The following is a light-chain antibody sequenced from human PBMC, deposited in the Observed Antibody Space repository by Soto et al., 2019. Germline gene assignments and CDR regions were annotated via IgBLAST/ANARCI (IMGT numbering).Light chain of an antibody. Sequence: QSALTQPASVSGSPGQSITISCTGTSSDVGSYDLVSWYQQHPGKAPKLMIYEVTKRPSGVSNRFSGSKSGSTASLTISGLQAEDEADYYCCSYATSSTPSVIFGGGTKVTVL. CDR3: CSYATSSTPSVI. J-gene: IGLJ2*01. CDR2: EVT. V-gene: IGLV2-23*02. CDR1: SSDVGSYDL.